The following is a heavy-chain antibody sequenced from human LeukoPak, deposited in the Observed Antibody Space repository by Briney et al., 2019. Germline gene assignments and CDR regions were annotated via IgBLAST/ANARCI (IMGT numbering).Heavy chain of an antibody. D-gene: IGHD3-22*01. J-gene: IGHJ4*02. CDR3: ARGQRITMTD. Sequence: PSETLSLTCAVYGGSFSAYYWSWIRQPPGKGLEWIGEINHSGSTNYNPSLKSRVAISVDTSRNQCSLRLSSVTAADTAVYYCARGQRITMTDWGQGTLVTVSS. V-gene: IGHV4-34*01. CDR1: GGSFSAYY. CDR2: INHSGST.